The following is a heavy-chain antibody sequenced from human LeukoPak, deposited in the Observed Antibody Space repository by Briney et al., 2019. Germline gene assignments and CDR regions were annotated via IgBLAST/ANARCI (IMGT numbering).Heavy chain of an antibody. D-gene: IGHD2-2*01. CDR2: IGTAGDT. Sequence: GGSLRLSCAASGFTFSSYDMHWVRQATGKGLEWVSAIGTAGDTYYPGSVKGRFTISRENAKNSLYLQMNSPRAGDTAVYYCARAPGCSSTSCYLWDYWGQGTLVTVSS. J-gene: IGHJ4*02. V-gene: IGHV3-13*01. CDR1: GFTFSSYD. CDR3: ARAPGCSSTSCYLWDY.